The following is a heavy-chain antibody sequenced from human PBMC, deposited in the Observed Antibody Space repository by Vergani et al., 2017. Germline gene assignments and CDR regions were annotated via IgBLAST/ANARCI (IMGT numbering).Heavy chain of an antibody. CDR2: ISRSGSTI. Sequence: QVQLVESGGGLVKPGGSLRLSCAASGFTFSDYYMSWIRQAPGKGLEWVSYISRSGSTIYYADAVKGRFTISRDNAKNSLYRQMNSLRAEDTAVYYCARPTQVRGVNYYYYYMDVWGKGTTVTVSS. J-gene: IGHJ6*03. D-gene: IGHD3-10*01. V-gene: IGHV3-11*01. CDR3: ARPTQVRGVNYYYYYMDV. CDR1: GFTFSDYY.